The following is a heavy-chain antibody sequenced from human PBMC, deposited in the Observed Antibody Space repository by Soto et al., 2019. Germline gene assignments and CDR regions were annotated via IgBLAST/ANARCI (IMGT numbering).Heavy chain of an antibody. D-gene: IGHD3-16*01. CDR3: ARVPSPFDYYYAMDV. Sequence: SETLSLTCTVSGDSISSGNKYWSWIRQPPGKGLEWIGYIFSSGTTYYNPSLESRLTMSLDASQNQFSLKLNSLTDADTAVYFCARVPSPFDYYYAMDVWGQGTTVTVSS. CDR2: IFSSGTT. CDR1: GDSISSGNKY. V-gene: IGHV4-30-4*01. J-gene: IGHJ6*02.